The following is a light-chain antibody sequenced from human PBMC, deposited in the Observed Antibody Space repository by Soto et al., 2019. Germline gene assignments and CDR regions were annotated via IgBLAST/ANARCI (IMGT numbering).Light chain of an antibody. J-gene: IGLJ1*01. CDR2: GNN. V-gene: IGLV1-40*01. CDR1: NSNIGSNA. CDR3: QSYDRSLSGYV. Sequence: QSVLTQSPSVSGAPRQSVNISCSGNNSNIGSNAVHWYQQLPGKAPKLLIYGNNNRPSGVPDRISGSKSGTSASLAITGLQAEDEADYYCQSYDRSLSGYVFGTGTKFTVL.